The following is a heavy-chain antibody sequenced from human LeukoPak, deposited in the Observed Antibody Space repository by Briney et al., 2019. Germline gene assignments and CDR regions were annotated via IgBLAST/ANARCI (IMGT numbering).Heavy chain of an antibody. J-gene: IGHJ6*03. CDR3: ARAPRTMMNPRHYYYYMDV. V-gene: IGHV3-74*01. CDR1: GFTFSSYW. Sequence: GGSLRLSCAASGFTFSSYWMHWVRQAPGKGLGWVSRINSDGSSTNYADSVKGRFTISRDNAKNTLYLQMHSLRAEDTAVYYCARAPRTMMNPRHYYYYMDVWGKGTTVTISS. CDR2: INSDGSST. D-gene: IGHD3-22*01.